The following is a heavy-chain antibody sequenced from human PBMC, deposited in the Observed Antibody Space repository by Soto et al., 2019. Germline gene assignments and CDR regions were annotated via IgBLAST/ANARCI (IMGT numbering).Heavy chain of an antibody. V-gene: IGHV3-23*01. Sequence: PGGSLRLSCAASGFTFTNFAMSWVRQAPGKGLEWVSTISPKGADGLYFADSVRGRFSISRDNSKNTLYLQMNSLRVEDTAVYYCAKHIRSPMVGETYGWFDNWGQGTLVTVSS. CDR2: ISPKGADGL. CDR1: GFTFTNFA. J-gene: IGHJ4*02. D-gene: IGHD3-10*02. CDR3: AKHIRSPMVGETYGWFDN.